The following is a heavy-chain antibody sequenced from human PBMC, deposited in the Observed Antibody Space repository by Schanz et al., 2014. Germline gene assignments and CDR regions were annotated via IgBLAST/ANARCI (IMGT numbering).Heavy chain of an antibody. V-gene: IGHV4-39*01. Sequence: QLQLQESGPGLVKPSETLSLTCTVSGGSISSSSYFWGWIRQPPGKGLEWIGSIYNSGSTYYNPSLKSRVTISVDTSKNHFPLKRSSVTAADTAVYYCGRHPHYYGSGSGFDPWGQGTLVTVSS. CDR1: GGSISSSSYF. CDR2: IYNSGST. CDR3: GRHPHYYGSGSGFDP. J-gene: IGHJ5*02. D-gene: IGHD3-10*01.